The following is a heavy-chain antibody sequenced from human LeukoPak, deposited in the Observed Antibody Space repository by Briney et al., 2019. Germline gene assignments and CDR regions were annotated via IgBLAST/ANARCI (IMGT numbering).Heavy chain of an antibody. D-gene: IGHD3-22*01. V-gene: IGHV1-3*01. CDR1: GYTFTNYA. J-gene: IGHJ4*02. CDR2: INAGNGDT. Sequence: GASVKVSCKASGYTFTNYAMHWVRQAPGQRLEWMGWINAGNGDTKYSQKFQGRVTITGNTSASTSYMELSSLRSEDTALYYCASTDYYDTSGYHLRYWGQGTLVTVSS. CDR3: ASTDYYDTSGYHLRY.